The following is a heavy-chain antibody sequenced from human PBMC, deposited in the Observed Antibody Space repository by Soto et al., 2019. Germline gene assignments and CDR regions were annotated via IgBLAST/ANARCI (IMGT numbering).Heavy chain of an antibody. CDR2: ISGSGGST. CDR1: GFTFSSYA. J-gene: IGHJ4*02. V-gene: IGHV3-23*01. D-gene: IGHD3-10*01. Sequence: PGRSLRLSCAAPGFTFSSYAMSWVRQAPGKGLEWVSAISGSGGSTYYADSVKGRFTISRDNSKNTLYLQMNSLRAEDTAVYYCAKNPSMVRGVIFDYWGQGTLVTVSS. CDR3: AKNPSMVRGVIFDY.